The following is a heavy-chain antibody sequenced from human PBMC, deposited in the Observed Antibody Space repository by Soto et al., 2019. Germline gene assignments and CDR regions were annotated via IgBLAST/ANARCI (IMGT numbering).Heavy chain of an antibody. CDR3: ARGKDGSDYYFDS. Sequence: SVKVSCKASGDTFSDYTISWVRQAPGQGLEWMGGIVPIFGKPTYTQKFQGRVTITADESTTTAYMELSSLRSEDTATYYCARGKDGSDYYFDSWGQGTLVTVSS. CDR1: GDTFSDYT. J-gene: IGHJ4*02. V-gene: IGHV1-69*13. D-gene: IGHD3-22*01. CDR2: IVPIFGKP.